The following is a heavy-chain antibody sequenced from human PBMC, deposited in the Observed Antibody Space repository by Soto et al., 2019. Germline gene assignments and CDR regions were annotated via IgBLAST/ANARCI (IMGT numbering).Heavy chain of an antibody. CDR3: ARGKDGSDYYFDS. Sequence: SVKVSCKASGDTFSDYTISWVRQAPGQGLEWMGGIVPIFGKPTYTQKFQGRVTITADESTTTAYMELSSLRSEDTATYYCARGKDGSDYYFDSWGQGTLVTVSS. CDR1: GDTFSDYT. J-gene: IGHJ4*02. V-gene: IGHV1-69*13. D-gene: IGHD3-22*01. CDR2: IVPIFGKP.